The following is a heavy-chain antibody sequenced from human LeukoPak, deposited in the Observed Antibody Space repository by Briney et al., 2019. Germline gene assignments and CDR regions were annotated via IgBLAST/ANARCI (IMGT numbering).Heavy chain of an antibody. Sequence: SETLSLTCTVSGGSISSYYWSWIRQLAGKGLEWIGRIYTSGSTNYNPSLKSRVTMSVDTSKNQFSLKLSSVTAADTAVYYCARVGDRTPYYYYGMDVWGQGTTVTVPS. CDR3: ARVGDRTPYYYYGMDV. J-gene: IGHJ6*02. D-gene: IGHD2-21*02. CDR1: GGSISSYY. V-gene: IGHV4-4*07. CDR2: IYTSGST.